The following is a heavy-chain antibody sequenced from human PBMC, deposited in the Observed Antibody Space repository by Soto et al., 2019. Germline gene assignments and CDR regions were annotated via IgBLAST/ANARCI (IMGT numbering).Heavy chain of an antibody. Sequence: QVQLQQWGAGLLKPSETLSLTCAVYGGSFSGYYWSWIRQPPGKGLEWIGEINHSGSTNYNPSLKSRFTISVDTSKIQFSLKLSSAPAADTAVYYCARGRGRQQLERRGRSWFDPWGQGTLVTVSS. J-gene: IGHJ5*02. CDR2: INHSGST. V-gene: IGHV4-34*01. CDR3: ARGRGRQQLERRGRSWFDP. CDR1: GGSFSGYY. D-gene: IGHD1-1*01.